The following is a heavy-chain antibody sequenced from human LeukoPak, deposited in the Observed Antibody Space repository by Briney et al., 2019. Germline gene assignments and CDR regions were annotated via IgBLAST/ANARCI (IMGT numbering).Heavy chain of an antibody. CDR1: GFSFSNYA. Sequence: GGSLRLSCAASGFSFSNYAMHWVRQAPGKGLEWVAVISYDGSNKYYADSVKGRFTISRDNSKNTLYLQMDSLRAEDTAVYYCARDYYGSGSYFGWFDPWGQGTLVTVSS. CDR2: ISYDGSNK. CDR3: ARDYYGSGSYFGWFDP. V-gene: IGHV3-30-3*01. D-gene: IGHD3-10*01. J-gene: IGHJ5*02.